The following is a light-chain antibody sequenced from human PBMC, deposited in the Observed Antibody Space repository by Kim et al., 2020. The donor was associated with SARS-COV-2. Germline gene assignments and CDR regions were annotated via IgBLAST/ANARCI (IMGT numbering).Light chain of an antibody. J-gene: IGKJ3*01. V-gene: IGKV1D-12*01. CDR1: QDIHTW. CDR2: GAS. CDR3: QQANNFPFA. Sequence: GDRVTITCRASQDIHTWLAWYQQKPGKAPKLLLYGASSLQTGVPLRFSGSGSGTDFTLTINSLQPEDFGTYYCQQANNFPFAFGPGTTV.